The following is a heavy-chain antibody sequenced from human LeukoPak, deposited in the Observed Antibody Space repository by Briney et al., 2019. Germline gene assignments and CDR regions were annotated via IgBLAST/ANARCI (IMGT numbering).Heavy chain of an antibody. D-gene: IGHD3-22*01. V-gene: IGHV3-64*04. Sequence: PGGSLRLSCSASGFTFSSYAMHWVRQAPGKGLEYVSAISSNGGSTYYANSVKGRFTISRDNAKNSLYLQMNSLRAEDTAVYYCARGQSSGFFRALCAFDIWGQGTMVTVSS. CDR3: ARGQSSGFFRALCAFDI. CDR1: GFTFSSYA. J-gene: IGHJ3*02. CDR2: ISSNGGST.